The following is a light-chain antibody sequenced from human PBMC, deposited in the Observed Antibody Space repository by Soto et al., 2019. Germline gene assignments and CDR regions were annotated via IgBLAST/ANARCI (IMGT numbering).Light chain of an antibody. Sequence: DIQMTQSPSSLSASVGDRVTITCRASQTISTYLNWYQQKPGKAPKLLIYAASSLQSGVPSRFSGSGSGTDFTLTISSPQPEDFAIYYCQQSHGIPYTFGQGTKLEIK. CDR3: QQSHGIPYT. V-gene: IGKV1-39*01. CDR1: QTISTY. J-gene: IGKJ2*01. CDR2: AAS.